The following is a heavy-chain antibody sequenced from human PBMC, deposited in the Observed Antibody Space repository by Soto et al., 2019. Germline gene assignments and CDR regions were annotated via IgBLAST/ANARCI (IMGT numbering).Heavy chain of an antibody. Sequence: PGGSLRLSCAASGFTFDDYAMHWVRQAPGKGLEWVSGISWNSGSIGYADSVKGRFTISRDNAKNSLYLQMNSLRAEDTALYYCAKATQWVINGMMNLDYWGQGTLVTVSS. D-gene: IGHD2-21*01. CDR3: AKATQWVINGMMNLDY. J-gene: IGHJ4*02. V-gene: IGHV3-9*01. CDR2: ISWNSGSI. CDR1: GFTFDDYA.